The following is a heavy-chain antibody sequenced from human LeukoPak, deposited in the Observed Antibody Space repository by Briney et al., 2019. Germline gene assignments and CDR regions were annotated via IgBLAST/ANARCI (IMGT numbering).Heavy chain of an antibody. CDR2: IRYDGSNK. CDR1: GFTFSSYE. J-gene: IGHJ4*02. V-gene: IGHV3-30*02. D-gene: IGHD6-13*01. Sequence: GGSLRLSCAASGFTFSSYEMNWVRQAPGKGLEWVAFIRYDGSNKYYADSVKGRFTISRDNSKNTLYLQMNSLRAEDTAVYYCARLYYLYSSSWYDDYWGQGTLVTVSS. CDR3: ARLYYLYSSSWYDDY.